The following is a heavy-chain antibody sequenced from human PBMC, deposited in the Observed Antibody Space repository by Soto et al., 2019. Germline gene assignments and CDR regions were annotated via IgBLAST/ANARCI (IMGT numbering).Heavy chain of an antibody. J-gene: IGHJ5*02. CDR1: GGSISSYY. Sequence: QVQLQESGPGLVKPSETLSLTCTVSGGSISSYYWSWIRQPPGKGLEWIGYIYYSGRTNHNPSLTPRVTISVDTSTHHFPLHLSSVTAADTAVYYCARHPPRHSAGNCFDPWCQGTLVTVSS. D-gene: IGHD1-1*01. CDR3: ARHPPRHSAGNCFDP. V-gene: IGHV4-59*08. CDR2: IYYSGRT.